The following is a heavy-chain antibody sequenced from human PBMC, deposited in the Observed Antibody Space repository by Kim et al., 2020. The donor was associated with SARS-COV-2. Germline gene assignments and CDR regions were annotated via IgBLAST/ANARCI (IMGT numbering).Heavy chain of an antibody. V-gene: IGHV1-69*04. CDR1: GGTFSSYA. Sequence: SVKVSCKASGGTFSSYAISWVRQAPGQGLEWMGRIIPILGIANYAQKFQGRVTITADKSTSTAYMELSSLRSEDTAVYYCASSPPGTYSSSWWAYWGQGTLVPVSS. CDR2: IIPILGIA. J-gene: IGHJ4*02. D-gene: IGHD6-13*01. CDR3: ASSPPGTYSSSWWAY.